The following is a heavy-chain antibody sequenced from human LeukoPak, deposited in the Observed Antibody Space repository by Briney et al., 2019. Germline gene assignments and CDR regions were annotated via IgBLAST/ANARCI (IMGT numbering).Heavy chain of an antibody. CDR1: GFTFSSYA. Sequence: GESLRLSCAASGFTFSSYAMSWVRQAPGKGLEWVSAISGSGGSAYYADSVKGRFTISRDNSKNTLYLQMNSLRAEDTAVYYCAKDHFVVVPAAIYYDYWGQGTLVTVSS. D-gene: IGHD2-2*02. V-gene: IGHV3-23*01. J-gene: IGHJ4*02. CDR2: ISGSGGSA. CDR3: AKDHFVVVPAAIYYDY.